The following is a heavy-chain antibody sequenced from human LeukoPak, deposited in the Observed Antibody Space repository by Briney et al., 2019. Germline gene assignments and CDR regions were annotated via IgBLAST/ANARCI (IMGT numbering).Heavy chain of an antibody. Sequence: PSETLSLTCTVSGGSISSYYWSWIRQPPGKGLEWIGYIYTSGSTNYNPSLKSRVTISVDTSKNQFSLKLSSVTAADTAVYYCARHVLRDSSSWHLIDYWGQGTLVTVSS. CDR1: GGSISSYY. D-gene: IGHD6-13*01. CDR3: ARHVLRDSSSWHLIDY. J-gene: IGHJ4*02. CDR2: IYTSGST. V-gene: IGHV4-4*09.